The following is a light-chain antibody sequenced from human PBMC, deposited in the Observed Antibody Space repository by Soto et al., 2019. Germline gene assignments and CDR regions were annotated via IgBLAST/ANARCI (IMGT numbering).Light chain of an antibody. Sequence: QSALTQPASVSGSPGQSITISCTGTSSDVGGSNFVSWYQHHPGKAPKLIIYDVTRRPSGVSNRFSDSKSGNTASLTISGLQVEDEADYYCNSFRSSITLVVFGGGTKVTVL. V-gene: IGLV2-14*03. CDR1: SSDVGGSNF. J-gene: IGLJ2*01. CDR3: NSFRSSITLVV. CDR2: DVT.